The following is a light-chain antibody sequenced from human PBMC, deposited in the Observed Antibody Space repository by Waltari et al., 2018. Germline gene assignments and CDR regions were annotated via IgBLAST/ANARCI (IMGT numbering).Light chain of an antibody. J-gene: IGKJ4*01. CDR1: QGVSHW. CDR2: KAS. Sequence: DLQRTQSPSTLSAPVGARVPITCRATQGVSHWLAWYQQKPGKAPKLLISKASSLEKEVPSRFSGSGSGTEFTLTITNLQPDDFATFYCQRYDDYPPTFGGGTKVEIK. V-gene: IGKV1-5*03. CDR3: QRYDDYPPT.